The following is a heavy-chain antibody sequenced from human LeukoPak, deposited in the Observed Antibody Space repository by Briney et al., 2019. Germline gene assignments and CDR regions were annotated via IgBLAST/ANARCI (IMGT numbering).Heavy chain of an antibody. D-gene: IGHD6-19*01. CDR2: VNHRGST. CDR1: GGSFSGLY. CDR3: ARDPVAVADTEVDY. Sequence: SETLSLTCAVYGGSFSGLYWSWIRQPPGKGLEWIGEVNHRGSTNYNPSLKSRVTISVDTSKNQFSLKLSSVTAADTAVYYCARDPVAVADTEVDYWGQGTLVTVSS. J-gene: IGHJ4*02. V-gene: IGHV4-34*01.